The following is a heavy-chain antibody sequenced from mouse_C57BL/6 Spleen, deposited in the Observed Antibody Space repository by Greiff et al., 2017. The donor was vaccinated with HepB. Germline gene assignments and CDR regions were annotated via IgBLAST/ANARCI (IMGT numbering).Heavy chain of an antibody. CDR3: ASPITTVVAYYAMDY. CDR1: GYTFTDYY. CDR2: IGPGSGST. D-gene: IGHD1-1*01. V-gene: IGHV1-77*01. J-gene: IGHJ4*01. Sequence: QVQLQQSGAELVKPGASVKISCKASGYTFTDYYINWVKQRPGQGLEWIGKIGPGSGSTYYNEKFKGKATLTADKSSSTAYMQLSSLTSEDSAVYFCASPITTVVAYYAMDYWGQGTSVTVSS.